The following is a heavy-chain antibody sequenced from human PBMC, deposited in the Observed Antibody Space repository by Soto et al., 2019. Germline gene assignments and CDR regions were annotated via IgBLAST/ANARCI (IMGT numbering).Heavy chain of an antibody. J-gene: IGHJ4*02. CDR1: GFSASTNY. CDR3: ARGRSASSDFDY. CDR2: IYSGGTT. V-gene: IGHV3-66*01. Sequence: PVGSLRLSCAASGFSASTNYMNWVRQAPGKGLEWVSVIYSGGTTYYADSVKGRFTISRDNSKNTLYLQMNSLRAEDTAVYYCARGRSASSDFDYWGQGTLVTVSS. D-gene: IGHD3-10*01.